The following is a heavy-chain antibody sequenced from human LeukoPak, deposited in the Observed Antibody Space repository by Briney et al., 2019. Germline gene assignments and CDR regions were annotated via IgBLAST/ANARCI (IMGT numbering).Heavy chain of an antibody. CDR2: INHSGST. J-gene: IGHJ4*02. CDR3: ARGVIDVGDSYYFDY. D-gene: IGHD2-21*02. V-gene: IGHV4-34*01. Sequence: SETLSLTCAVYGGSFSGYYWSWIRQPPGKGLEWIGEINHSGSTNYNPSLKSRVTISVDTSKNQFSLKLSSVTAADTAVYYCARGVIDVGDSYYFDYWGQGTLVTVSS. CDR1: GGSFSGYY.